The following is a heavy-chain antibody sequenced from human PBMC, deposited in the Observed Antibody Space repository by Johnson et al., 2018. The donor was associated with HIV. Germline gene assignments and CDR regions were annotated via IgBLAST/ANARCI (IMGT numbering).Heavy chain of an antibody. CDR3: AKDLVVTAPGAFDI. V-gene: IGHV3-9*01. J-gene: IGHJ3*02. CDR2: ISWNSGSI. Sequence: EVQLVESGGGLVQPGRSLRLSCAASGFTFDDYAMHWVRQAPGKGLEWVSGISWNSGSIGYADSVKGRFTISRDNAKNSLYLQMNSLRAEDTAVYYCAKDLVVTAPGAFDIWGQGTMVTVSS. CDR1: GFTFDDYA. D-gene: IGHD2-21*02.